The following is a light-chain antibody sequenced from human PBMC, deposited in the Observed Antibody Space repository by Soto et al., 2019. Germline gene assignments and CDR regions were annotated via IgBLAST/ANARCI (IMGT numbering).Light chain of an antibody. J-gene: IGKJ5*01. CDR2: AAS. V-gene: IGKV1-39*01. CDR3: QQSYSPPPIT. Sequence: DIQMTQSPSSLSASVGDRVTITCRASQSISSYLNWYQQKPGKAPKLLIYAASRLQSGVPTRFSGSGAGTDFSLTISSLQPEDFATYYCQQSYSPPPITVGQGTRLEIK. CDR1: QSISSY.